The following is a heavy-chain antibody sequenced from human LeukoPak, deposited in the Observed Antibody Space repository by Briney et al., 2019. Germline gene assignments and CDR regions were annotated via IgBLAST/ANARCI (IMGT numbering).Heavy chain of an antibody. CDR3: ARRYCGGDCYGPDAFDI. CDR1: GYTFTSYG. CDR2: ISAYNGNT. D-gene: IGHD2-21*02. V-gene: IGHV1-18*01. J-gene: IGHJ3*02. Sequence: ASVTVSCKASGYTFTSYGISWVRQAPGQGLEWMGWISAYNGNTNYAQKLQGRVTMTTDTSTSTAYMVLRSLRSDDTAVYYCARRYCGGDCYGPDAFDIWGQGTMVTASS.